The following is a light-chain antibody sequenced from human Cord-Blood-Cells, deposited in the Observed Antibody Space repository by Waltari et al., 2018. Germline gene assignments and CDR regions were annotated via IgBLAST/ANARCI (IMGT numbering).Light chain of an antibody. CDR2: EVS. Sequence: QSALTQPPSASGSPGQSVTISCTGTSSDVGGYNYVSWYQQHPGKAPKLMIYEVSKRPSGVPDRFSGSKSGNTASLTVSWLQAEDEADYYCSSYAGSNNYVFGTGTKVTV. V-gene: IGLV2-8*01. CDR1: SSDVGGYNY. J-gene: IGLJ1*01. CDR3: SSYAGSNNYV.